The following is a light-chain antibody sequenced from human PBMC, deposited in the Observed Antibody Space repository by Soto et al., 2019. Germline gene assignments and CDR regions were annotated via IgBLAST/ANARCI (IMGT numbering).Light chain of an antibody. J-gene: IGKJ4*01. CDR1: QDISNY. CDR2: DAS. V-gene: IGKV1-33*01. CDR3: QQYVNLPLT. Sequence: IQMTHSPSSLSASVGDRVTITCQASQDISNYLNWYQQKPGKAPKLLIYDASNLETGVPSRFSGSGSGTDFTFTISSLQHEDIATYYCQQYVNLPLTFGGGTRVDIK.